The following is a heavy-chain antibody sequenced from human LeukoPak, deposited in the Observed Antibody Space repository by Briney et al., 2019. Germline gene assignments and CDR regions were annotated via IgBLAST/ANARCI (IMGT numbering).Heavy chain of an antibody. J-gene: IGHJ3*02. CDR2: TYYTGNS. CDR3: ARERGYGFRFRGAFDI. V-gene: IGHV4-61*01. CDR1: GGSVSSDNYY. Sequence: PSETLSLTCTVSGGSVSSDNYYWTWIRQPPGKGLEWIGCTYYTGNSNYNPSLKSRVTISLDTSKNQFSLKLSSVTAADTAVYYCARERGYGFRFRGAFDIWGQGTMVTVSS. D-gene: IGHD5-18*01.